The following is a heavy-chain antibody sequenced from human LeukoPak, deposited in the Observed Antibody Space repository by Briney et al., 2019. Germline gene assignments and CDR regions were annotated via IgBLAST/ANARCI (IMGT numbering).Heavy chain of an antibody. CDR1: GFTFSSYA. CDR2: ISGSGGST. J-gene: IGHJ4*02. CDR3: TKDQRVECYAILTGYYGSREVTSY. Sequence: GGSLRRSCAASGFTFSSYAMSWVRQAPGKGLEWVSAISGSGGSTYYADSVKGRFTISRDNSKNTLYLQMNSLRAEDTAVYYCTKDQRVECYAILTGYYGSREVTSYWGQGTLVTVSS. V-gene: IGHV3-23*01. D-gene: IGHD3-9*01.